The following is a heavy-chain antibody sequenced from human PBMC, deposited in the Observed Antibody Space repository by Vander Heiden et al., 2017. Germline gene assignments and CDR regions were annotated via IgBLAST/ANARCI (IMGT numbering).Heavy chain of an antibody. J-gene: IGHJ5*02. CDR2: IYYSGST. V-gene: IGHV4-59*08. D-gene: IGHD3-3*01. CDR3: ARSRGICGVRDWFDP. Sequence: QVQLQESGPGLVKPSETLSLTCTVSGGSISSYYWSWIRQPPGKGLEWIGYIYYSGSTNYNPSLKSRVTISVDTSKNQFSLKLSSVTAADTAVYYCARSRGICGVRDWFDPWGQGTLVTVSS. CDR1: GGSISSYY.